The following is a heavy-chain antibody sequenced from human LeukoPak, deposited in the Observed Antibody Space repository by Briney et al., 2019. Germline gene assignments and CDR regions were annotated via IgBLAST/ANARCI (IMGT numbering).Heavy chain of an antibody. D-gene: IGHD3-10*01. Sequence: SVKVSCKASGGTFSNNPISWVRQAPGQGLEWMGEIIPIFGTATYAQKFQGRVTITADKSTRTAYMELSSLRSEDTAVYYCARDRSSLTVDYWGQGTLVTVSS. CDR1: GGTFSNNP. J-gene: IGHJ4*02. CDR3: ARDRSSLTVDY. V-gene: IGHV1-69*06. CDR2: IIPIFGTA.